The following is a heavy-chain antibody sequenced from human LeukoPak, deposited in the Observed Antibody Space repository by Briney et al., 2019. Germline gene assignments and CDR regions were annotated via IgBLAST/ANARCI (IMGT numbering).Heavy chain of an antibody. D-gene: IGHD6-13*01. Sequence: TLSLTCIVSGGSISSGDYYWSWIRQPPGKGLEWIGYIYNNGRTYYNPSLKSRVTISVDTSKNLFSLKVSSVTAADAAVYYCARGRSSSWSSFDYWGQGTLVTVSS. CDR3: ARGRSSSWSSFDY. CDR1: GGSISSGDYY. CDR2: IYNNGRT. J-gene: IGHJ4*02. V-gene: IGHV4-30-4*01.